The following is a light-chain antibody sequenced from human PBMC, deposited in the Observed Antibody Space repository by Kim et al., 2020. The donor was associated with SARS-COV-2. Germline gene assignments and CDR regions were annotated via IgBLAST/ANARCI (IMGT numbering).Light chain of an antibody. CDR2: GAS. V-gene: IGKV3-15*01. CDR3: QQYYSWPLT. Sequence: ETVMTQSPATLSVSPGERATLSCRASQSVSSYLAWYQQKPGQTPRLLIYGASTRATGVPARFSGSGSGTEFTLTISSLQSEDLAVYHCQQYYSWPLTFGGGTKVEIK. CDR1: QSVSSY. J-gene: IGKJ4*01.